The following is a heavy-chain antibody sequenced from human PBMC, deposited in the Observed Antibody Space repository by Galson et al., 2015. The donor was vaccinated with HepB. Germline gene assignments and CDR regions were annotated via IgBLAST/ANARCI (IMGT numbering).Heavy chain of an antibody. J-gene: IGHJ4*02. D-gene: IGHD6-13*01. CDR3: AKDLAHHAYNSSWYNGINY. Sequence: SLRLSCAASGFTFSSYAMNWVRQAPGKGLEWVSGISGSGDSTDYADSVKGRFTISRDNSKNTLYLQMNSLRAEDTAVYYCAKDLAHHAYNSSWYNGINYWGQGTLVTVSS. V-gene: IGHV3-23*01. CDR1: GFTFSSYA. CDR2: ISGSGDST.